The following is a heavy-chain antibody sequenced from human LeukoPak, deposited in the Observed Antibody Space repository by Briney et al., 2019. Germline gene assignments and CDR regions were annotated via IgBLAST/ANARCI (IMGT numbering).Heavy chain of an antibody. Sequence: GESLKISCTASGYSFTTYWIGWVRQMPGTGLEGMGIIYPGDSESRYGPPFQGQITISADKSISTADLQWSSQKASDTARYHCARWVTADRGKKDAFDIWGQGTMVSVSS. V-gene: IGHV5-51*01. D-gene: IGHD2-21*02. J-gene: IGHJ3*02. CDR1: GYSFTTYW. CDR2: IYPGDSES. CDR3: ARWVTADRGKKDAFDI.